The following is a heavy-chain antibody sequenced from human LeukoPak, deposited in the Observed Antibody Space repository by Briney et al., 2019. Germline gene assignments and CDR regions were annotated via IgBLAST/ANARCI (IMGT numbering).Heavy chain of an antibody. V-gene: IGHV3-48*03. CDR3: ARASRDYYYMDV. CDR1: GFTFRSYE. Sequence: GGSLTLSCAASGFTFRSYEMNWVRQAPGKGLEWVSYIGSGGRTKYNADSVKGRFTISRDNAKNSLYLQMNSLRAEDTAVYFCARASRDYYYMDVWGKGTTVTVSS. J-gene: IGHJ6*03. CDR2: IGSGGRTK.